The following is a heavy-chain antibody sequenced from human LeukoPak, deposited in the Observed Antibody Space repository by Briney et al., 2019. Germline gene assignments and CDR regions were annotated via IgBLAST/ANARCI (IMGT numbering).Heavy chain of an antibody. J-gene: IGHJ4*02. CDR3: ARVSRWFLAVAGYADF. Sequence: PSETLSLTCAFSGGSFSGYSWSWIRQTPGQGLEWIGETNHRGSANYNPSLKSRVTISVDASKSQFSLKLSSMTAADTAVYYCARVSRWFLAVAGYADFWGQGTQVTVSS. CDR1: GGSFSGYS. V-gene: IGHV4-34*01. D-gene: IGHD6-19*01. CDR2: TNHRGSA.